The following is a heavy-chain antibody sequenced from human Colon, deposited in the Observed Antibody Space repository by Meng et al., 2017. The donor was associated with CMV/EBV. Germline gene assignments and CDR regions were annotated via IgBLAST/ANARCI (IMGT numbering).Heavy chain of an antibody. J-gene: IGHJ4*02. V-gene: IGHV3-21*01. CDR3: ASRDYSNYSPFDY. D-gene: IGHD4-11*01. CDR1: GFTFSSYS. CDR2: ISSSSSYI. Sequence: AASGFTFSSYSMNWVRQAPGKGLEWVSSISSSSSYIYYADSVKGRFTISRDNAKNSLYLQMNSLRAEDTAVYYCASRDYSNYSPFDYWGQGTLVTVSS.